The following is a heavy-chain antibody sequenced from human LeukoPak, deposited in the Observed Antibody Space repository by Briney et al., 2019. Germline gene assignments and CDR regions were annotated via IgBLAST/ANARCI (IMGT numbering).Heavy chain of an antibody. D-gene: IGHD1-26*01. J-gene: IGHJ4*02. CDR2: ISYDGSNK. CDR3: ASTRIVGALDY. V-gene: IGHV3-30-3*01. Sequence: GRSLRLSCAASGFTFSSYAMHWVRQAPGKGLEWVAVISYDGSNKYYTDSVKGRFTISRDNSKNTLYLQMNSLRAEDTAVYYCASTRIVGALDYWGQGTLVTVSS. CDR1: GFTFSSYA.